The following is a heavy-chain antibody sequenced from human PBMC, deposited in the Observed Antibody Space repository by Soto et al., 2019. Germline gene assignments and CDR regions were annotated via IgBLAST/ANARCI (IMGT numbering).Heavy chain of an antibody. D-gene: IGHD3-3*01. CDR3: AKDRGYYDFWSGAYYYYGMDV. Sequence: LRLSCAASGFTFSSYGMHWVRQAPGKGLEWVAVISYDGSNKYYADSVKGRFTISRDNSKNTLYLQMNSLRAEDTAVYYCAKDRGYYDFWSGAYYYYGMDVWGQGTTVTVSS. CDR2: ISYDGSNK. CDR1: GFTFSSYG. V-gene: IGHV3-30*18. J-gene: IGHJ6*02.